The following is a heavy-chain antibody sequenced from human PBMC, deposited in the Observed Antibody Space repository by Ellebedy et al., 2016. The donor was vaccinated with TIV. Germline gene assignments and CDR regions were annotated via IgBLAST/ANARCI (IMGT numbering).Heavy chain of an antibody. CDR2: INPNSGGT. Sequence: ASVKVSXXASGYTFTGYYMYWVRQAPGQGLEWMGWINPNSGGTNYAQKFQGRVTMTRDTSISTAYMELSRLRSDDTAVYYCARDQEIVVVVAATSQLYYYGMDVWGQGTTVTVSS. CDR3: ARDQEIVVVVAATSQLYYYGMDV. J-gene: IGHJ6*02. D-gene: IGHD2-15*01. V-gene: IGHV1-2*02. CDR1: GYTFTGYY.